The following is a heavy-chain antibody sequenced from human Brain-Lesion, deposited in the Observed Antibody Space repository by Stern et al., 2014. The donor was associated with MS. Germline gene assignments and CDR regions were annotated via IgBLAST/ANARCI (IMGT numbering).Heavy chain of an antibody. CDR2: INPNTGGT. J-gene: IGHJ6*02. CDR1: GYIFTGYY. V-gene: IGHV1-2*02. D-gene: IGHD3-3*01. CDR3: ARDQRGITIFGVVTDYYYLGMDV. Sequence: QDQLVQSGAEVKKPGASVKVSCKTSGYIFTGYYIHWVRQAPGQGLEWMAWINPNTGGTKYAQKFQGRVTMSRDTSISTAYVELSSLTSVDTAVYYCARDQRGITIFGVVTDYYYLGMDVWGQGTTVTVSS.